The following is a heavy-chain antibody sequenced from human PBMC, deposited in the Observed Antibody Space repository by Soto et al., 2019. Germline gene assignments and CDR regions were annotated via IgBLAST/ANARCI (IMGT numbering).Heavy chain of an antibody. CDR1: GDSFTSYY. V-gene: IGHV1-46*03. J-gene: IGHJ6*03. CDR3: ARSGILTGYYFFYYYYYMDV. CDR2: INPSGGST. D-gene: IGHD3-9*01. Sequence: GASVEVSCKASGDSFTSYYMHWVRQAPGQGLEWMGIINPSGGSTSYAQKFQGRVTMTRDTSTSTVYMELSSLRSEDTAVYYCARSGILTGYYFFYYYYYMDVWGKGTTVTVSS.